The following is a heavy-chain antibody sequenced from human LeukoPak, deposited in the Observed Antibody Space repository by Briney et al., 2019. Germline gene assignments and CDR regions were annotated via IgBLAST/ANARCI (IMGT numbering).Heavy chain of an antibody. Sequence: GGSLRLSCAASGFTFSSYAMSWVRQAPGKGLEYVSAISSNGGSTYYANSVKGRFTISRDNSKNTLYLQMGSLRAEDMAVYYCARGRDIVVVPAARGGYMDVWGKGTTVTVSS. CDR2: ISSNGGST. V-gene: IGHV3-64*01. CDR1: GFTFSSYA. D-gene: IGHD2-2*01. CDR3: ARGRDIVVVPAARGGYMDV. J-gene: IGHJ6*03.